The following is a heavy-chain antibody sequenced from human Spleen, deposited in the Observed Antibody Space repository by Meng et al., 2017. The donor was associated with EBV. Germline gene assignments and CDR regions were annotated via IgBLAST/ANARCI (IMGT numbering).Heavy chain of an antibody. CDR2: FSYSGST. CDR3: ARDRGDTNAYDFDY. Sequence: QLQVTESGPGLVRPSDTLSLTCTVSGGSNSSSTSYWGWVRQPPGKGLEWIGSFSYSGSTFYNPSLKSRVTISVDTSKNQISLQLSSVTAADTAVYYCARDRGDTNAYDFDYWGQGTLVTVSS. V-gene: IGHV4-39*07. CDR1: GGSNSSSTSY. J-gene: IGHJ4*02. D-gene: IGHD5-18*01.